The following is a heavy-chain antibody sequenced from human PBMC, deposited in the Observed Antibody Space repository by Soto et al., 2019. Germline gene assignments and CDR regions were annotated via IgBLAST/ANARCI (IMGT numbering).Heavy chain of an antibody. CDR3: TKGWLDY. D-gene: IGHD6-19*01. Sequence: EVQLVDSGGALVQPGGSLRLSCAASGFTFSSYTMTWVRQAPGKGLEWVSSITSSGGAMYYADSVQGRFTVSRDNAKSSLYLQMNSLTAEDTAVCYCTKGWLDYWGQGSLVTVSS. CDR2: ITSSGGAM. V-gene: IGHV3-48*01. J-gene: IGHJ4*02. CDR1: GFTFSSYT.